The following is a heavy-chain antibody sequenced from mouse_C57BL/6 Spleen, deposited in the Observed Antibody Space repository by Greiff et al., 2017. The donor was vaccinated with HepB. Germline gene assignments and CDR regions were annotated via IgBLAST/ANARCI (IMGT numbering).Heavy chain of an antibody. Sequence: QVHVKQPGAELVKPGASVKMSCKASGYTFTSYWITWVKQRPGQGLEWIGDIYPGSGSTNYNEKFKSKATLTVDTSSSTAYMQLSSLTSEDSAVYYCARPSHYYGSSNYAMDYWGQGTSVTVSS. D-gene: IGHD1-1*01. CDR2: IYPGSGST. CDR1: GYTFTSYW. CDR3: ARPSHYYGSSNYAMDY. V-gene: IGHV1-55*01. J-gene: IGHJ4*01.